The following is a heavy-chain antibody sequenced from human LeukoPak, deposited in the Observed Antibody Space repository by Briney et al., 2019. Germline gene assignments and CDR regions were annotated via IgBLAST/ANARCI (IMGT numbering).Heavy chain of an antibody. D-gene: IGHD3-22*01. V-gene: IGHV4-30-4*01. CDR1: GGSISSGDYY. CDR3: ARTNYYDSSGYFDY. CDR2: IYYSGST. Sequence: SETLSLTCTVSGGSISSGDYYWSWIRQPPGKGLEWIGYIYYSGSTYYNPSLKGRVTISVDTSKNQFSLKLSSVTAADTAVYYCARTNYYDSSGYFDYWGQGTLVTVSS. J-gene: IGHJ4*02.